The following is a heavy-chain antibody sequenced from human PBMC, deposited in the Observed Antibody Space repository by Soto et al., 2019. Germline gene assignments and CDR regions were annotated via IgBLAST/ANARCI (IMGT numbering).Heavy chain of an antibody. D-gene: IGHD3-10*01. J-gene: IGHJ4*02. V-gene: IGHV4-31*03. Sequence: SETLSLTCTVSGGSITSGGYNWNWIRQHPGKGLEWIGYIYYSGSTYYNPSLKSRVTISVDTSQNQFSLKLSSVTAADTAVYYCARGGERAFYYASGNDYEEIHYFDNWGQGTLVTVSS. CDR3: ARGGERAFYYASGNDYEEIHYFDN. CDR1: GGSITSGGYN. CDR2: IYYSGST.